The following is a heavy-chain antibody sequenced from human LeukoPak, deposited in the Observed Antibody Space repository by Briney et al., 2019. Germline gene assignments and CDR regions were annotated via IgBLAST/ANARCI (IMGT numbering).Heavy chain of an antibody. V-gene: IGHV5-51*01. D-gene: IGHD5-18*01. J-gene: IGHJ4*02. CDR2: IYPGDSDT. Sequence: GEPLQISCQGSGYSFNSYWIGWVRPMPWTGVGWVGIIYPGDSDTRYSPSFQGQVTISADKSISTAYPQWSSLKASDTAMYYCARLLGDTAMVTSSCDYWGQGTLVTVSS. CDR3: ARLLGDTAMVTSSCDY. CDR1: GYSFNSYW.